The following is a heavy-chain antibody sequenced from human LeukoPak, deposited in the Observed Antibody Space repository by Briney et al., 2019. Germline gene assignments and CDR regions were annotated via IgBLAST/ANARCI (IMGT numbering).Heavy chain of an antibody. J-gene: IGHJ4*02. D-gene: IGHD3-10*01. CDR2: ISYDGSNK. CDR1: GFTFSNYA. V-gene: IGHV3-30-3*01. Sequence: GGSLRLSCAASGFTFSNYATYWVRQAPGKGLEWVTFISYDGSNKYYADSVKGRFTISRDNSKNTLHLQMNSLRPEDTGVFYCARDGRGRGVLDYWGQGTLVTVSS. CDR3: ARDGRGRGVLDY.